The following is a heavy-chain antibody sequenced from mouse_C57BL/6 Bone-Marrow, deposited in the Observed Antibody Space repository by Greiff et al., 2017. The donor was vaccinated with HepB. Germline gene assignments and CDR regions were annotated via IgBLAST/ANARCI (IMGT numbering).Heavy chain of an antibody. CDR1: GFTFSSFG. Sequence: EVQLVESGGGLVQPGGSRKLSCAASGFTFSSFGIHWVRQAPEKGLEWVAYISSGSSAIYYADTVKGRFTISRDNPKNTLFLLMTSLRSEDTAMYYCARQDPFYYAMDYWGQGTSVTVSS. V-gene: IGHV5-17*02. CDR3: ARQDPFYYAMDY. CDR2: ISSGSSAI. J-gene: IGHJ4*01.